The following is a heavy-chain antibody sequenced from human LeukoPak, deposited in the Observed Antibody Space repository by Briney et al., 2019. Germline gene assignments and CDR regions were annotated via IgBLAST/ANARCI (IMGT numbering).Heavy chain of an antibody. Sequence: ASVKVSCKASGYTFTDYYMHWVRQAPGQGLEWMGWINPNSGGTNYAQKFQGRVTMTRDTSISTAYMELSSLRSDDTAVYYCARDPSVYGNWGQGTLVTVSS. V-gene: IGHV1-2*02. CDR3: ARDPSVYGN. D-gene: IGHD3-10*01. CDR2: INPNSGGT. J-gene: IGHJ4*02. CDR1: GYTFTDYY.